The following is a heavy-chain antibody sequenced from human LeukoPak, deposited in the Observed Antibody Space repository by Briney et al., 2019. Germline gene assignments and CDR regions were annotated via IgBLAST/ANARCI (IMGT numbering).Heavy chain of an antibody. CDR2: ISGSGRTT. Sequence: PGGSLRLSCAASGFTFSNDGMSWVRQAPGKGLEWVSSISGSGRTTYYTDSVKGRFSISRDNSKGTLYLQMDSLGDEETAVYYCAKSDTGGNYFPFDYWGQGTLVTVSS. D-gene: IGHD3-22*01. CDR1: GFTFSNDG. J-gene: IGHJ4*02. CDR3: AKSDTGGNYFPFDY. V-gene: IGHV3-23*01.